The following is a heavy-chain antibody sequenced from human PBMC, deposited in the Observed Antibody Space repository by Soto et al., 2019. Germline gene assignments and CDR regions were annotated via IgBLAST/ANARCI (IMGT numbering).Heavy chain of an antibody. CDR1: GGSISSGDYY. CDR3: AREGGGRDMGGGVVDFDY. J-gene: IGHJ4*02. V-gene: IGHV4-30-4*01. Sequence: QVQLQESGPGLVKPSQTLSLTCTVSGGSISSGDYYWSWIRQPPGKGLEWIGYIYYSGSTYYNPSLKSRVTISVKPSKNKFSPKLGSVTGADPAVYFCAREGGGRDMGGGVVDFDYWGQGTLVTISS. D-gene: IGHD3-16*01. CDR2: IYYSGST.